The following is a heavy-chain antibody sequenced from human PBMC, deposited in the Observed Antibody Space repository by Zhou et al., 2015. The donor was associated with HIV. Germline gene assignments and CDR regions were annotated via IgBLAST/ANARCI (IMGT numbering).Heavy chain of an antibody. CDR1: GVTFTNYA. Sequence: QVQLVQSGAEVKKPGSSVKVSCQASGVTFTNYAISWVRQAPGQGLEWMGGITPTFGGADYAQKLHGRVTITADESTRTAYMELSSLRSDDTAVYYCARGKFMVRGVGHYVMDVWGQGTTVTVSS. CDR3: ARGKFMVRGVGHYVMDV. V-gene: IGHV1-69*01. D-gene: IGHD3-10*01. CDR2: ITPTFGGA. J-gene: IGHJ6*01.